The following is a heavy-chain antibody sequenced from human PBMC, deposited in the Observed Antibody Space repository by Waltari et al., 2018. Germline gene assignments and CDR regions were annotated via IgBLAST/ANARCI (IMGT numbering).Heavy chain of an antibody. CDR2: ISWNSGSI. D-gene: IGHD6-19*01. J-gene: IGHJ4*02. V-gene: IGHV3-9*03. CDR1: GYSISRGRS. CDR3: AKGSFIAVAGLIDY. Sequence: QLQESGPGLVKSSETLSLTCAVSGYSISRGRSWVWIRQPPGKGLEWVSGISWNSGSIGYADSVKGRFTISRDNAKNSLYLQMNSLRAEDMALYYCAKGSFIAVAGLIDYWGQGTLVTVSS.